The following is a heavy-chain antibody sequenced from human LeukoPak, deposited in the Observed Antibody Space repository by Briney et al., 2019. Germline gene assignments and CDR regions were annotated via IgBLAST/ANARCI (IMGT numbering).Heavy chain of an antibody. D-gene: IGHD3-10*01. V-gene: IGHV3-74*01. Sequence: GGSLRLSCAASGFTFSSYWMHWVRQAPGKGLVWVSRINSDGSSTSYADSVKGRFTISRDNAKNTLYLQMNSLRAEDTAVHYCARGRVLLWFGEFWGQGTLVTVSS. CDR1: GFTFSSYW. J-gene: IGHJ4*02. CDR2: INSDGSST. CDR3: ARGRVLLWFGEF.